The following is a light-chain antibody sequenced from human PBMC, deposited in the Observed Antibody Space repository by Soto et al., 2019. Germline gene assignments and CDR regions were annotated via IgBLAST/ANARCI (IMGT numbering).Light chain of an antibody. J-gene: IGKJ2*01. Sequence: EIVMTQSPASLSVSPGERATLSCRASQNIGSDLAWYQQKPGQAPRLLIYGASSRATGIPDRFSGSGSRTDFTLTISRLEPEDFAVYYCQQYGSSPPYTFGQGTKLEIK. V-gene: IGKV3-20*01. CDR1: QNIGSD. CDR2: GAS. CDR3: QQYGSSPPYT.